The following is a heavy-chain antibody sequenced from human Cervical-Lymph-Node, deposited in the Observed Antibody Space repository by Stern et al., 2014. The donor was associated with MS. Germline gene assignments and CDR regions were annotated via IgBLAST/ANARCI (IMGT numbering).Heavy chain of an antibody. CDR1: GDDFDSFS. J-gene: IGHJ6*02. CDR2: VIPMFGTP. D-gene: IGHD3-3*01. CDR3: ARDREWLRRGGYYYAMDV. V-gene: IGHV1-69*01. Sequence: QVQLVQSGAEVKQPGSSVKVSCRASGDDFDSFSMNWLRQAPGPGLEWMGGVIPMFGTPNYAQKYLGRVTITADESTSTAYMELSSLRSEDTAVYYCARDREWLRRGGYYYAMDVWGQGTTVTVSS.